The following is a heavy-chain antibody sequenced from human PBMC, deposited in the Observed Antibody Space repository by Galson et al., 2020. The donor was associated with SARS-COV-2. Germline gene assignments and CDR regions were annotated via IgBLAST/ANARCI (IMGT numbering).Heavy chain of an antibody. CDR2: ISTSGTNI. V-gene: IGHV3-48*03. D-gene: IGHD6-13*01. CDR1: GFTFSNYE. Sequence: GESLKISCAASGFTFSNYEMNWDRQAPGKGMEWISYISTSGTNISYADSVKGRFTISRDHATNSLYLQMTSLRAEDTAVYYCASRYLAAASFFGAFDVCGQGTIVTVS. CDR3: ASRYLAAASFFGAFDV. J-gene: IGHJ3*01.